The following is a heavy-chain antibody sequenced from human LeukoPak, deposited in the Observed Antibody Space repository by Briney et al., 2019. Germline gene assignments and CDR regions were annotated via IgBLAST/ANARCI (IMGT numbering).Heavy chain of an antibody. J-gene: IGHJ4*02. V-gene: IGHV3-23*01. D-gene: IGHD3-22*01. CDR3: AKVGLRIVVVITFFDY. CDR2: ISGSGGST. CDR1: GFTFSTYP. Sequence: PGGSLRLSCTASGFTFSTYPMSWVRQAPGKGLEWVSAISGSGGSTYYADSVKGRFTISRDNSKNTLYLQMNSLRAEDTAVYYCAKVGLRIVVVITFFDYWGQGTLVTVSS.